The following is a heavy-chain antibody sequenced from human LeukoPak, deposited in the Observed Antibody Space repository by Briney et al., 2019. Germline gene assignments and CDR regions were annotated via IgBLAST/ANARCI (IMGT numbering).Heavy chain of an antibody. CDR3: ARSSFGGNWFDP. V-gene: IGHV1-2*06. CDR2: INPNSGGT. D-gene: IGHD2-15*01. Sequence: GASVKVSCKASGYTFTSYYMHWVRQAPGQGLEWMGRINPNSGGTNYAQKFQGRVTMTRDTSISTAYMELSRLRSDDTAVYYCARSSFGGNWFDPWGQGTLVTVSS. CDR1: GYTFTSYY. J-gene: IGHJ5*02.